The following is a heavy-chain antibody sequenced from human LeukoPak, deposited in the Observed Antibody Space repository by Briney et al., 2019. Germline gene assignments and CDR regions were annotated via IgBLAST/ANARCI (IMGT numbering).Heavy chain of an antibody. V-gene: IGHV3-30*03. Sequence: GGSLRLSCAASGFTFSSYGMHWVRQAPGKGLEWVAVISYDGSNKYYADSVKGRFTISRDNSKNTLYLQMNSLRAEDTAVYYCARVSGSYSELYDWAPTGLNDAFDIWGQGTMVTVSS. CDR1: GFTFSSYG. CDR3: ARVSGSYSELYDWAPTGLNDAFDI. CDR2: ISYDGSNK. J-gene: IGHJ3*02. D-gene: IGHD1-26*01.